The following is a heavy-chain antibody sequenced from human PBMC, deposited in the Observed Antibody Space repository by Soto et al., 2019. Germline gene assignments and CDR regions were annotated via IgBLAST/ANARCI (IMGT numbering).Heavy chain of an antibody. D-gene: IGHD3-10*01. J-gene: IGHJ6*02. CDR2: IQYNGYS. CDR1: GGSITNYY. CDR3: ARHGFGPLHGLVDV. Sequence: QVQLQESGPGLVKPSETLSLTCTVSGGSITNYYCSWFRQPPGKGLEWIGYIQYNGYSAYNLSLKRRVTMSMDTAKRQFSLMVESVTATDTAVYYCARHGFGPLHGLVDVWGQGTTVIVSS. V-gene: IGHV4-59*08.